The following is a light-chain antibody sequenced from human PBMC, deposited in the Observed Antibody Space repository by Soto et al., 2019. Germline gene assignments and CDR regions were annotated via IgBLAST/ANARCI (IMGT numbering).Light chain of an antibody. CDR3: QSYDRSSLYV. CDR1: SGSVASNY. Sequence: NFMLTQPHSVSESPGKTVTISCTGSSGSVASNYVHWYQRRPGSAPTIVIYGDNQRPSGLPDRFSGSIDSSSNSASLTISRLKTEDEADYFCQSYDRSSLYVFGTGTKVTVL. CDR2: GDN. J-gene: IGLJ1*01. V-gene: IGLV6-57*02.